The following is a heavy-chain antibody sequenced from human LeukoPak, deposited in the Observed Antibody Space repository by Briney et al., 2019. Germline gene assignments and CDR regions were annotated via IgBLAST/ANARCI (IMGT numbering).Heavy chain of an antibody. CDR2: IKQDGSEK. V-gene: IGHV3-7*01. Sequence: PGGSLRLSCAASGFTFSSYWMIWVRQAPGKGLEGVANIKQDGSEKYYVDSVKGRFTISRDNAKNSLYLQMNSLRAEDTAVYYCARPYCSSTSCHDAFDIWGQGTMVTVSS. J-gene: IGHJ3*02. CDR3: ARPYCSSTSCHDAFDI. CDR1: GFTFSSYW. D-gene: IGHD2-2*01.